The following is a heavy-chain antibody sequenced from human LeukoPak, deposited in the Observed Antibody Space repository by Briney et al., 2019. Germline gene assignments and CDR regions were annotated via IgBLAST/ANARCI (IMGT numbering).Heavy chain of an antibody. V-gene: IGHV1-24*01. D-gene: IGHD1-7*01. Sequence: GASVKVSCKVSGHTLIEISIHWVRQAPGKGLEWLGGLDPEDGETLYAQKFQGSVTMTEDTSTDPAYMELSSLRPDDTAVYYCATVAGTTWDENWFDPWGQGTLVTVSS. CDR1: GHTLIEIS. CDR3: ATVAGTTWDENWFDP. CDR2: LDPEDGET. J-gene: IGHJ5*02.